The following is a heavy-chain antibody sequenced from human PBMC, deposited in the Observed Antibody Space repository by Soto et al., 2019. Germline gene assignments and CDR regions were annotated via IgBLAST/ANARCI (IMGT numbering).Heavy chain of an antibody. CDR3: ARDKMVYAIYYYYGMDV. V-gene: IGHV1-69*06. Sequence: GASVKASCKASGGTCSSYAISWVLQAPGQGLEWMGGIIPIFGTANYAQKFQGRVTITADKSTSTAYMELSSLRSEDTAVYYCARDKMVYAIYYYYGMDVWGQGTTVTVSS. J-gene: IGHJ6*02. CDR1: GGTCSSYA. D-gene: IGHD2-8*01. CDR2: IIPIFGTA.